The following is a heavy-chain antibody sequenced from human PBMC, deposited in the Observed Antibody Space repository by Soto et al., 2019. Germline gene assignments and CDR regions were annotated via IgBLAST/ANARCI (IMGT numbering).Heavy chain of an antibody. J-gene: IGHJ1*01. CDR2: ISGSGGST. Sequence: EVQLLESGGGLVQPGGSLRLSCAASGFTFSSYAMSWVRQAPGKGLEWVSAISGSGGSTYYADSVKGRFTISRDNSKNTLYLQMNSLRAEDTAVYYWASQALVVAATGAFGYFQHWGQGTLVTVSS. V-gene: IGHV3-23*01. CDR3: ASQALVVAATGAFGYFQH. CDR1: GFTFSSYA. D-gene: IGHD2-15*01.